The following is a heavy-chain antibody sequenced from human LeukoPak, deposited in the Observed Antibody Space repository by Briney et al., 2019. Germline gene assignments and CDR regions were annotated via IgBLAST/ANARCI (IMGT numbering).Heavy chain of an antibody. D-gene: IGHD6-13*01. Sequence: SETLSLTCAVYGGSFSGYYWSWIRQPPGKGLEWIGEINHSGSTNYNPSLKSRVTISVDKSKNQFSLKLSSVTAADTAVYYCARHSSRVSIWYFDYWGQGTLVTVSS. CDR1: GGSFSGYY. CDR3: ARHSSRVSIWYFDY. J-gene: IGHJ4*02. V-gene: IGHV4-34*01. CDR2: INHSGST.